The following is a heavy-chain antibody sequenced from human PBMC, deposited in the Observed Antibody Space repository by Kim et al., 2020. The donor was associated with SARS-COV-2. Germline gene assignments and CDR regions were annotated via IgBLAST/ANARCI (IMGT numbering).Heavy chain of an antibody. CDR2: IIPILGIA. CDR1: FFPFLRSP. V-gene: IGHV1-69*04. CDR3: ARVPPYSSSSGGGYYYYGMDV. Sequence: SFPSSFFPFLRSPISWVRQAPGQGLEWMGRIIPILGIANYAQKFQGRVTITADKSTRTAYMELSSLRSEDTAVYYCARVPPYSSSSGGGYYYYGMDVWGQGTTVTVSS. J-gene: IGHJ6*02. D-gene: IGHD6-6*01.